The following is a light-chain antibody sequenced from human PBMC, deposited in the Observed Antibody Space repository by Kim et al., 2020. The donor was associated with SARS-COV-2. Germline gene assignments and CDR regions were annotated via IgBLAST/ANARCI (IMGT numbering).Light chain of an antibody. Sequence: SYELTQPPSVSVSPGQTATITCSGDALPKQYAYWYQQKPGQAPVLVIYKDSERPSGIPERFSGSSSGTTVTLTISGVQAEDEADYYCQSTDTSGTYYWVFGGGTKVTVL. V-gene: IGLV3-25*03. J-gene: IGLJ3*02. CDR3: QSTDTSGTYYWV. CDR2: KDS. CDR1: ALPKQY.